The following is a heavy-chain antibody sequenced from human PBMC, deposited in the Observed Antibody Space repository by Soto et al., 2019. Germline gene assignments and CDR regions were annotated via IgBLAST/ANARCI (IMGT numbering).Heavy chain of an antibody. CDR2: TYYRSKWYN. J-gene: IGHJ3*02. Sequence: SQTLSLTCAISGDSVSSNSAAWNWIRQSPSRGLEWLGRTYYRSKWYNDYAVSVKSRITINPDTSKNQFSLQLNSVTPEDTAVYYCARSGLRFLEWSFDIWGQGAMVTVSS. D-gene: IGHD3-3*01. CDR1: GDSVSSNSAA. V-gene: IGHV6-1*01. CDR3: ARSGLRFLEWSFDI.